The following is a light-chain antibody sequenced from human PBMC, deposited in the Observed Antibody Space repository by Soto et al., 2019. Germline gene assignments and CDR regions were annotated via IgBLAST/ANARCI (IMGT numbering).Light chain of an antibody. CDR3: AAWDDSLTGSVV. V-gene: IGLV2-14*01. J-gene: IGLJ2*01. Sequence: QSALTQPASVSGSPGQSITISCSETSSGIGTYNYVSWYQLHPGKVPKLIIYEVNNRPSGISPRFSGSKSGKTASLTISGLQAEDEADYYCAAWDDSLTGSVVFGGGTQLTVL. CDR1: SSGIGTYNY. CDR2: EVN.